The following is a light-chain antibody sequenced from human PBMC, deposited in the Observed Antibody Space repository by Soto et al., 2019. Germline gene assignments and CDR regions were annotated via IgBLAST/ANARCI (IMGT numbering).Light chain of an antibody. CDR1: SSNIGSNT. Sequence: QSVLTQPPSASGTPGQRVTISCSGSSSNIGSNTVNWYHHLPGTAPKLLIYENNQRPSGVPDRFSGSKSGTSASLAISGLQSEDEADYYCAVWDDSLNGRLFGTGTKLTVL. CDR3: AVWDDSLNGRL. J-gene: IGLJ1*01. CDR2: ENN. V-gene: IGLV1-44*01.